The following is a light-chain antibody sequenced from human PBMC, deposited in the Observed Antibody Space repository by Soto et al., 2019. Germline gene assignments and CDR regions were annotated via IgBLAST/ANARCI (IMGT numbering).Light chain of an antibody. J-gene: IGLJ1*01. CDR3: SSYTSSSTLHV. Sequence: QSALTQPASVSGSPGQSITISSTGTSSDVGGYNYVSWYQQHPGKAPKLMIYDVSNRPSGVSNRFYGSKSGNTASLTISGLQAEDEADYYCSSYTSSSTLHVFGTGTKVTVL. CDR2: DVS. CDR1: SSDVGGYNY. V-gene: IGLV2-14*01.